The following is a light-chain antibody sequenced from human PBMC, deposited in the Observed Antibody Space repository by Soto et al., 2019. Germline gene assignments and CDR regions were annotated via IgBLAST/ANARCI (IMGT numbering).Light chain of an antibody. CDR1: QTISGW. V-gene: IGKV1-5*01. CDR3: LQYDNLPPYT. Sequence: DTQMTQSPSTLSASVGDTVTITCRASQTISGWLAWYQQRPGKAPNLLIFDASTLESGVPSRFSGSGSGTTFTLTISSLQSDDFATYYCLQYDNLPPYTVGQGTKVDIK. J-gene: IGKJ2*01. CDR2: DAS.